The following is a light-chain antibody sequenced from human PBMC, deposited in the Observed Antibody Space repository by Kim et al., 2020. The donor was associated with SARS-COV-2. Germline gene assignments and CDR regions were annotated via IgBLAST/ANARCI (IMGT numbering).Light chain of an antibody. J-gene: IGLJ2*01. CDR1: KLGDKY. CDR2: KDN. Sequence: SPGQTANITRCGDKLGDKYAGWYQHKQGQAPVLVIYKDNKRPAGIPGRFSGSNSGNTATLTISGTQAMDEADYYCQAWDTNTAVFGGGTQLTVL. V-gene: IGLV3-1*01. CDR3: QAWDTNTAV.